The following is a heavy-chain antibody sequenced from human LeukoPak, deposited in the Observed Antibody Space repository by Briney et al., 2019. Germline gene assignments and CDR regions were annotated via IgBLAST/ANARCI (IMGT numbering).Heavy chain of an antibody. Sequence: GGSLRLSCAASGFTFSSYGMHWVRQAPGKGLEWVALIWYDGSNKYYADSVRGRFTISRDNSKNTLYLQMNSLRAEDTAIYYCAREGPRGNSQFDYWGQGTLVTVSS. CDR3: AREGPRGNSQFDY. CDR1: GFTFSSYG. D-gene: IGHD4-23*01. V-gene: IGHV3-33*01. J-gene: IGHJ4*02. CDR2: IWYDGSNK.